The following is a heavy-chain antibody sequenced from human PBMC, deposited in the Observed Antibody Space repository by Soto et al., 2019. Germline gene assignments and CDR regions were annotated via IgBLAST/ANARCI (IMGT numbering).Heavy chain of an antibody. Sequence: SETLSLTCTVSGGSISSGGYYWSWIRQHPGKGLEWIGYIYYSGSTYYNPSLKSRVTISVDTSKNQFSLKLSSVTAADTAVYYCARGGGSYYRYYYGMDVWGQGTTVTVSS. D-gene: IGHD1-26*01. J-gene: IGHJ6*02. CDR3: ARGGGSYYRYYYGMDV. CDR1: GGSISSGGYY. V-gene: IGHV4-31*03. CDR2: IYYSGST.